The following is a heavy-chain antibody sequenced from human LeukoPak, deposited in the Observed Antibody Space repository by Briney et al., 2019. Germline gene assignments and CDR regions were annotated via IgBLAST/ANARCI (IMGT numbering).Heavy chain of an antibody. CDR3: ARGSWLSDQEEYYFDY. D-gene: IGHD3-16*02. CDR2: IYYSGST. CDR1: GGSISSSSYY. Sequence: SETLSLTCTVSGGSISSSSYYWGWIRQPPGKGLEWIGSIYYSGSTYYNPSLKSQVTISVDTSKNQFSLKLSSVTAADTAVYYCARGSWLSDQEEYYFDYWGQGTLVTVSS. V-gene: IGHV4-39*01. J-gene: IGHJ4*02.